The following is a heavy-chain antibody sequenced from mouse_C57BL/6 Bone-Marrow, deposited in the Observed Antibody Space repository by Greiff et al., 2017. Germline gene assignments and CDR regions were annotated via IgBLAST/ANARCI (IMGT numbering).Heavy chain of an antibody. Sequence: VQLQQPGAELVMPGASVKLSCKASGYTFTSYWMHWVKQRPGQGLEWIGEIDPSDSYTNYNQKFKGKSTLTVDKSSSTAYMQLSSLTSDDSAVYYCAIRWLYYGNDYYAMDYWGQGTSVTVSS. V-gene: IGHV1-69*01. CDR3: AIRWLYYGNDYYAMDY. CDR1: GYTFTSYW. CDR2: IDPSDSYT. D-gene: IGHD2-1*01. J-gene: IGHJ4*01.